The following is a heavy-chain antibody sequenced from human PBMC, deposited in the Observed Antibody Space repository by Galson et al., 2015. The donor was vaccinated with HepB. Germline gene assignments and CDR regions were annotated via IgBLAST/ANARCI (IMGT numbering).Heavy chain of an antibody. Sequence: SVKVSCKASGGTFSSYAISWVRQAPGQGLEWMGRIIPILGIANYAQKFQGRVTITADKSTSTAYMELSSLRSEDTAVYYCARELLWFGELLNYFDYWGQGTLVTVSS. J-gene: IGHJ4*02. V-gene: IGHV1-69*04. CDR1: GGTFSSYA. CDR3: ARELLWFGELLNYFDY. D-gene: IGHD3-10*01. CDR2: IIPILGIA.